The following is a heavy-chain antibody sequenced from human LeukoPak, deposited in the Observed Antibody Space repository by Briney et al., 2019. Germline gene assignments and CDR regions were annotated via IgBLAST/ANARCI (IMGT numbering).Heavy chain of an antibody. CDR3: ARVERGYSSEYYYYYYMDV. CDR2: ISAYNGNT. CDR1: GYTFTSYG. Sequence: ASVKVSCKASGYTFTSYGMSWVRQAPGQGLEWMGWISAYNGNTNYAQKLQGGVTMTTDTSTSTAYMELRSLRSDDTAVYYCARVERGYSSEYYYYYYMDVWGKGTTVTVSS. J-gene: IGHJ6*03. V-gene: IGHV1-18*01. D-gene: IGHD6-19*01.